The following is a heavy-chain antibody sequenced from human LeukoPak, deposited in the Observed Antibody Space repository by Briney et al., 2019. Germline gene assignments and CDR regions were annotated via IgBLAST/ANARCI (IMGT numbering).Heavy chain of an antibody. CDR2: INSDGRST. V-gene: IGHV3-74*01. CDR3: ARYYYDGGGYDELSCADY. Sequence: SGGSLRLSCAASGFTFSTYWMHWVRQAPGKGLVWVSRINSDGRSTRYADSVKGRFTISRDNAKNTLYLQMNSLRAEDTAVYYWARYYYDGGGYDELSCADYWAQGTLVPVSS. CDR1: GFTFSTYW. D-gene: IGHD3-22*01. J-gene: IGHJ4*02.